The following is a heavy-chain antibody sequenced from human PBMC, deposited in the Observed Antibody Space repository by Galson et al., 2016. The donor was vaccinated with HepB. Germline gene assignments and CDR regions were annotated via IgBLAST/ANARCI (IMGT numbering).Heavy chain of an antibody. CDR2: MKSKGGGGAT. J-gene: IGHJ6*02. D-gene: IGHD2-21*01. CDR1: GFTFSLAW. V-gene: IGHV3-15*01. Sequence: SLRLSCAGYGFTFSLAWMNWVLQAPGKGLEWVGRMKSKGGGGATDFAAPVKGGFSITRDDSKNTLYLHMISLTAEDTAVYYCIHDWDYNYGMNVWGQGTTVTVSS. CDR3: IHDWDYNYGMNV.